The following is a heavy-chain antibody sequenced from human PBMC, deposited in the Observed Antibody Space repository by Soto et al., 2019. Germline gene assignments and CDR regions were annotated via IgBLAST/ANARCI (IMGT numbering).Heavy chain of an antibody. CDR3: ARGGNRYSNTASGVGGFDF. D-gene: IGHD5-12*01. CDR1: GVSISSSY. J-gene: IGHJ4*02. Sequence: SETLSLTCTVSGVSISSSYWSWIRQSPGTGLEWIGYIYYTGTTNYNPSLKRRVTISLDTAKNQFSLNVNPLTTADTAVYFCARGGNRYSNTASGVGGFDFWGQGTLVTVSS. V-gene: IGHV4-59*01. CDR2: IYYTGTT.